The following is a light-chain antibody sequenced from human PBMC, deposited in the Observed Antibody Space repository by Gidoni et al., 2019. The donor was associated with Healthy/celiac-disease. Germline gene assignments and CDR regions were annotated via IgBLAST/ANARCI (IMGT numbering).Light chain of an antibody. CDR2: YDS. V-gene: IGLV3-21*04. CDR3: QVWDSSSDHPVV. J-gene: IGLJ2*01. Sequence: SDVLTQPPSVSVAPGKTARITCGGNNIGSKSVHWYQQKPGQAPVLVIYYDSDRPSGIPERFSGSNSGNTATLTISRVEAGDEADYYCQVWDSSSDHPVVFGGGTKLTVL. CDR1: NIGSKS.